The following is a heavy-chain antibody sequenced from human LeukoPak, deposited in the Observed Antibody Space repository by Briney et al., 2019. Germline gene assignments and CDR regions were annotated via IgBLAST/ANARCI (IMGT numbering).Heavy chain of an antibody. V-gene: IGHV3-23*01. Sequence: GGSPRLSCAASGFTFSSYAMSWVRQAPGKGVEWVSAISGSGGSTYYADSVKGRFTISRDNSKNTLYLQMNSLRAEDTAVYYCAREVPAAIPPYGMDVWGQGTTVTVSS. J-gene: IGHJ6*02. D-gene: IGHD2-2*01. CDR2: ISGSGGST. CDR1: GFTFSSYA. CDR3: AREVPAAIPPYGMDV.